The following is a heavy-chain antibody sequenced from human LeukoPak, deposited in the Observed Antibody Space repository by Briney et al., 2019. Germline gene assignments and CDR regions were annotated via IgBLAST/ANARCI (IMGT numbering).Heavy chain of an antibody. D-gene: IGHD6-13*01. J-gene: IGHJ4*02. Sequence: AGGSLRLSCAASGFTFSSYSMNWVRQAPGKGLEWVSSISSSSSYIYYADSVKGRFTISRDNAKNSLYLQMNSLRAEDTAVYYCARVAAAGITCDYWGPGTLVTVSS. CDR2: ISSSSSYI. V-gene: IGHV3-21*01. CDR1: GFTFSSYS. CDR3: ARVAAAGITCDY.